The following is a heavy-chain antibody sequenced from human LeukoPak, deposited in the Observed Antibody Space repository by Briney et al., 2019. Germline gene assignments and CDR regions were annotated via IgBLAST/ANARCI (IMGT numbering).Heavy chain of an antibody. D-gene: IGHD1-20*01. Sequence: SETLSLTCTISGGSISSYYWSWIRQPPGKGLKWIGYIYYSGSPNYNPSLKSRVTISVDTSKNQFSLKLTSVTAADTAVYYCAGADKWNDVLDYWGQGTLVTVSS. CDR1: GGSISSYY. CDR3: AGADKWNDVLDY. CDR2: IYYSGSP. J-gene: IGHJ4*02. V-gene: IGHV4-59*13.